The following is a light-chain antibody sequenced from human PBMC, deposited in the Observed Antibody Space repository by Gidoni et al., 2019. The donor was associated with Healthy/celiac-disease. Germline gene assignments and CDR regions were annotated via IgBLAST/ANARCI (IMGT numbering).Light chain of an antibody. Sequence: DIVLTQSPGTLSLSPGERATLSCRASQSVTSSSLAWYQHKPGQAPRLLIYGASGRATGIPDRFSGSGSGTDFTLTISRLEPEDFAVYYCQQYGSSPPWTFGQGTKVEIK. CDR3: QQYGSSPPWT. V-gene: IGKV3-20*01. CDR2: GAS. J-gene: IGKJ1*01. CDR1: QSVTSSS.